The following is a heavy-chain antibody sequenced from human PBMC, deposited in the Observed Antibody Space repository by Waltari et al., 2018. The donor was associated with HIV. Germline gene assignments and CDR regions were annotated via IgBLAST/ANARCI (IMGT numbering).Heavy chain of an antibody. Sequence: QVQLVQSGAELKKPGASVTISCKASGYNFTSYAIHLLRQAPGQMHEWVAGGNPDNGNTKYSRKFQARVTVTRDESAATDYMALTDLRFEETAVYYCVRGPSCSGGTCYTLFDLWGQGTLVSVSS. CDR3: VRGPSCSGGTCYTLFDL. D-gene: IGHD6-25*01. CDR1: GYNFTSYA. CDR2: GNPDNGNT. J-gene: IGHJ4*02. V-gene: IGHV1-3*01.